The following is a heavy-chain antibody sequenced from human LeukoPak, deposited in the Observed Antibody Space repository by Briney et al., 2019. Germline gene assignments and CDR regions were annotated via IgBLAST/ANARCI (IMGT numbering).Heavy chain of an antibody. CDR3: ARGFLAVTDRGVLHPGWFDP. J-gene: IGHJ5*02. Sequence: RASVKVSCKASGYTFSTYGISWVRQAPGQGLEWMGWISPYNGNTNYAQALQGRVTMTTDTSTTTAYMELRSLRSDDTAVYYCARGFLAVTDRGVLHPGWFDPWGQGTLVTVSS. CDR1: GYTFSTYG. D-gene: IGHD6-19*01. V-gene: IGHV1-18*01. CDR2: ISPYNGNT.